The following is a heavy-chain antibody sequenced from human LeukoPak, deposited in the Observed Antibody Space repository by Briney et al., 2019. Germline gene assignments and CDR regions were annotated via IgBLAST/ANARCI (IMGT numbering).Heavy chain of an antibody. V-gene: IGHV1-69*13. CDR1: GGTFSSYA. J-gene: IGHJ5*02. D-gene: IGHD2-2*01. CDR3: ARETNLGSLFIVVVPAAKKANWFDP. Sequence: GASVKVSCKASGGTFSSYAISWVRQAPGQGLEWMGGIIPIFGTANYAQKFQGRVTVTADESRSTAYRELSSLRSEDTAVYYCARETNLGSLFIVVVPAAKKANWFDPWGQGTLVTVSS. CDR2: IIPIFGTA.